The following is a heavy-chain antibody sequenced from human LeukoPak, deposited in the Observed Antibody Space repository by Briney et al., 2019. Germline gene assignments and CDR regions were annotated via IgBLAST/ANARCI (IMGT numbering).Heavy chain of an antibody. CDR2: LNPNSGGT. CDR1: GYTFTRYY. J-gene: IGHJ4*02. Sequence: ASVKGSFKGSGYTFTRYYLHWMRRAPGQGLEWMGWLNPNSGGTNYAQKFQGRVTVTRDTSSSTAYLELSRLRSDDTAVYYCARHPTSGWYFDFSGQGTLVTVSS. D-gene: IGHD6-19*01. V-gene: IGHV1-2*02. CDR3: ARHPTSGWYFDF.